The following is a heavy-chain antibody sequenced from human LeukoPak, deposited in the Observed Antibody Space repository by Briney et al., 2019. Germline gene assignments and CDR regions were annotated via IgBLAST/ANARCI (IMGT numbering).Heavy chain of an antibody. V-gene: IGHV3-7*01. CDR2: IQQDGSEK. Sequence: PGGSLRLSCAASGFSFSKYQMHWVRQAPGKGLEWVASIQQDGSEKYLADSVRGRFTISRDNAQNSLSLQMDTLRGEDTAVYYCETSKVAAKGAKTWFDPWGQGTLVTVSS. CDR1: GFSFSKYQ. CDR3: ETSKVAAKGAKTWFDP. D-gene: IGHD4-23*01. J-gene: IGHJ5*02.